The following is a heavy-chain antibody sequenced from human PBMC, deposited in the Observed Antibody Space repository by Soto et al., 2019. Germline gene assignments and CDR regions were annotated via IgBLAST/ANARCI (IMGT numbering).Heavy chain of an antibody. D-gene: IGHD1-26*01. Sequence: QVQLQESGPGLVKPSHTLSLTCTVSGGSINSGNYFWSWIRQPPGKGLEYIGYVFYSGSTYYNPSLPSRLTISVDTSKNQFALKLSSVTAADTAVYYCARELVGVTLEYWGQGTLVTVSS. CDR3: ARELVGVTLEY. CDR1: GGSINSGNYF. CDR2: VFYSGST. V-gene: IGHV4-30-4*01. J-gene: IGHJ4*02.